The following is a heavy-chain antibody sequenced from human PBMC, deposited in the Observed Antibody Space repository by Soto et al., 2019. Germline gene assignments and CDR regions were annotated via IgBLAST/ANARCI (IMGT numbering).Heavy chain of an antibody. CDR3: ARDGKGLWLFYGMDV. CDR2: ISSSSSTI. CDR1: GFTFSSYS. Sequence: EVQLVESGGGLVQPGGSLRLSCAASGFTFSSYSMNWVRQAPGKGLEWVSYISSSSSTIYYADSVKGRFTISRDNAKNSLYLQMNSLRDEDTAVYYCARDGKGLWLFYGMDVWGQGTTVTVSS. D-gene: IGHD5-18*01. J-gene: IGHJ6*02. V-gene: IGHV3-48*02.